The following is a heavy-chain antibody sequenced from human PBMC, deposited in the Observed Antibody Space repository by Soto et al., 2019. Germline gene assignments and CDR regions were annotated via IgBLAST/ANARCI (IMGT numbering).Heavy chain of an antibody. Sequence: GGSLRLSCAASGFAFNNYAMNWVRQAPGKGLEWVSHISGSGGSTDYAESVKGRFSISKDSVNNTLYLHMSSLRAEDTALYFCAKEGPYIKSWSSAGYPQHWGLGTPVTVPQ. CDR2: ISGSGGST. CDR1: GFAFNNYA. J-gene: IGHJ1*01. D-gene: IGHD1-1*01. V-gene: IGHV3-23*01. CDR3: AKEGPYIKSWSSAGYPQH.